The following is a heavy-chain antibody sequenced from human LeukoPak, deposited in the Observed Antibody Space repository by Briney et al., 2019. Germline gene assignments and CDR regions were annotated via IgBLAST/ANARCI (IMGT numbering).Heavy chain of an antibody. CDR3: ARLPKADYYDSTQPYGFDP. CDR1: GGSISSGSYY. CDR2: IYYSGST. J-gene: IGHJ5*02. Sequence: ASQTLSLTCTVSGGSISSGSYYWSWIRQPPGKGLEWIGSIYYSGSTYYNPSLKSRVTISVDTSKNQFSLKLSSVTAADTAVYYCARLPKADYYDSTQPYGFDPWGQGTLVTVSS. D-gene: IGHD3-22*01. V-gene: IGHV4-39*07.